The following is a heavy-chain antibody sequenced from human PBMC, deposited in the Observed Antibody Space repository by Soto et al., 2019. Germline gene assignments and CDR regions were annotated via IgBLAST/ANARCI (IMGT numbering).Heavy chain of an antibody. CDR2: ISSDGGST. V-gene: IGHV3-74*01. D-gene: IGHD2-8*01. J-gene: IGHJ6*02. Sequence: EVQLVESGGGLVQPGGSLRLSCAASGFTFSSDWMHWVRQAPGKGLVWVSRISSDGGSTVYADSVKGRFTISRDNAKNTLYRHMSSLRAEDTAVYYCARQYDMEVWGQGTTVTVSS. CDR1: GFTFSSDW. CDR3: ARQYDMEV.